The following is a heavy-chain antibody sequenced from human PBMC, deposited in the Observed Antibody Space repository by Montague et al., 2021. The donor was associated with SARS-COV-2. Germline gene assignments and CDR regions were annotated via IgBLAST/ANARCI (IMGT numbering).Heavy chain of an antibody. CDR1: GGSISSFY. CDR3: ARHYSATLPAVY. Sequence: SETLSLTCTVSGGSISSFYWSWFRQPPGKGLEWIGYISDSASTNYNPSFTSRVTMSVDTSKNQFSLKVNSVTAADTAVYYCARHYSATLPAVYWGQGTLVTVSS. CDR2: ISDSAST. J-gene: IGHJ4*02. D-gene: IGHD2-15*01. V-gene: IGHV4-59*08.